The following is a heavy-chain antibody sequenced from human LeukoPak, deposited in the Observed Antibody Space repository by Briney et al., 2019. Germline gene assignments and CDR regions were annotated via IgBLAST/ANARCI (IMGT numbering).Heavy chain of an antibody. V-gene: IGHV5-51*01. Sequence: GESLQISCKGSGYSFTTYWIGWVRQMPGKGLEWMGIIYPGDSDTRYSPSFQGQVTISADTSISTAYLQWSSLKASDTAMYYCARRGLYCSTTTCYLDYWGQGTLVTVSS. CDR3: ARRGLYCSTTTCYLDY. CDR1: GYSFTTYW. D-gene: IGHD2-2*01. CDR2: IYPGDSDT. J-gene: IGHJ4*02.